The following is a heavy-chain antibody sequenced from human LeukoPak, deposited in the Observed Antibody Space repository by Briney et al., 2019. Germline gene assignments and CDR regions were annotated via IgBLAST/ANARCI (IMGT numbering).Heavy chain of an antibody. CDR2: INHSGST. Sequence: SETLSLTCAVYGGSFSGYYWSWIRQPPGKGLEWIGEINHSGSTSYNPSLKSRVTISVDTSKNQFSLKLSSVTAADTAVYYCARGTMTTVTYYFDYWGQGTLVTVSS. J-gene: IGHJ4*02. D-gene: IGHD4-17*01. CDR1: GGSFSGYY. V-gene: IGHV4-34*01. CDR3: ARGTMTTVTYYFDY.